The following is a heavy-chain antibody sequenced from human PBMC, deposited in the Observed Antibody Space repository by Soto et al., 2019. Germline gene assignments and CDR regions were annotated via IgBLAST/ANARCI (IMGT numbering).Heavy chain of an antibody. D-gene: IGHD6-19*01. V-gene: IGHV3-23*01. CDR1: GFTLSSYA. J-gene: IGHJ4*02. Sequence: EVQLLESGGGLVQPGGSLRLSCAASGFTLSSYAMTWVRQAPGKGLEWVSSISGSPGSTYYADSVKGRFTISRDNYKNILYLEMNSLRAEDTAVYFCAKKGGGSGWSLLYFDYWGQGTLVTVSS. CDR3: AKKGGGSGWSLLYFDY. CDR2: ISGSPGST.